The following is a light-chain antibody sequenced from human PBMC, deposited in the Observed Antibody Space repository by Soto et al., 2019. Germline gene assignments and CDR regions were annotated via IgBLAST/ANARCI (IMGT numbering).Light chain of an antibody. CDR3: TSYTPIVTLGSV. Sequence: QSVLIQPPSVSGSPGQSVTLTCTGTSSDIGGYNSVSWYQQHPGRAPRLIIYEVTNRPSGVSNRFSASKSGNTASLTISGLQAEDEADYYCTSYTPIVTLGSVFGTGTKVTVL. V-gene: IGLV2-14*01. CDR1: SSDIGGYNS. CDR2: EVT. J-gene: IGLJ1*01.